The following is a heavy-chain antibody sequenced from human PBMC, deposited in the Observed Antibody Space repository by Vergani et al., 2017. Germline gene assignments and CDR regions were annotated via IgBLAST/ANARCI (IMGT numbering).Heavy chain of an antibody. V-gene: IGHV1-46*01. CDR2: INPSGGST. D-gene: IGHD3-3*01. J-gene: IGHJ6*02. Sequence: QVQLVQSGAEVKKPGASVKVSCKASGYTFTSYYMHWVRQAPGQGLEWMGIINPSGGSTSYAQKFQGRVTMTTDTSTSTAYMELRSLRSDDTAVYYCARGGQDYDFWSGHIFPYYYGMDVWGQGTTVTVSS. CDR3: ARGGQDYDFWSGHIFPYYYGMDV. CDR1: GYTFTSYY.